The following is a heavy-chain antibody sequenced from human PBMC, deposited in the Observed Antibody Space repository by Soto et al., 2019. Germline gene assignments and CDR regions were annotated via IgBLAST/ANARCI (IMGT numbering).Heavy chain of an antibody. CDR3: APYYYDSSGCFDP. D-gene: IGHD3-22*01. CDR2: IYYSGST. CDR1: GGSISSGGYY. J-gene: IGHJ5*02. Sequence: SETLSLTCSVSGGSISSGGYYWSWIRQHPGKGLEWIGYIYYSGSTYYNPSLKSRVTISVDTSKNQFSLKLSSVTAADTAVYYCAPYYYDSSGCFDPWGKGTLVTISS. V-gene: IGHV4-31*03.